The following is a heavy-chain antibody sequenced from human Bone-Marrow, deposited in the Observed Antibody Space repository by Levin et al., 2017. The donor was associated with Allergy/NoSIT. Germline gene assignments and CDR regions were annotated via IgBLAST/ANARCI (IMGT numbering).Heavy chain of an antibody. CDR2: IDWDNDK. V-gene: IGHV2-70*04. Sequence: SGPTLVKPTQTLTLTCTFSGFSLSTAGMRVSWIRQPPGKALEWLARIDWDNDKFYSTSLKTRLTISKDTAKNQVALTMTNMDPVDTATYYCARETFEYQGSGRSLNWFDPWGQGTLVTVSS. J-gene: IGHJ5*02. D-gene: IGHD3-10*01. CDR3: ARETFEYQGSGRSLNWFDP. CDR1: GFSLSTAGMR.